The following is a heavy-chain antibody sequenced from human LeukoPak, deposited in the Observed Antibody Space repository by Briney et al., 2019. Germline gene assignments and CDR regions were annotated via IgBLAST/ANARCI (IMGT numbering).Heavy chain of an antibody. CDR2: INPNSGGT. CDR1: GYTFTGYY. CDR3: ARIGGSYAAKGWFDP. D-gene: IGHD1-26*01. J-gene: IGHJ5*02. Sequence: ASVKVSCKASGYTFTGYYMHWVRQAPGQGLEWMGWINPNSGGTNYAQKFQGRVTMTRDTSIRTAYMELSRLRSDDTAVYYCARIGGSYAAKGWFDPWGQGTLVTVSS. V-gene: IGHV1-2*02.